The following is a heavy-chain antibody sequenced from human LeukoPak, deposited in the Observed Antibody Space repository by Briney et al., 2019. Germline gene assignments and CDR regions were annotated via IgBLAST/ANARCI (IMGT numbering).Heavy chain of an antibody. CDR3: ARDSGSGSYTPDY. Sequence: GGSLRLSCAASGFTFSSYGMHWVRRAPGKGLEWVAVIWYDGSNKYYADSVKGRFTISRDNSKNTLYLQMNSLRAEDTAVYYCARDSGSGSYTPDYWGQGTLVTVSS. J-gene: IGHJ4*02. CDR1: GFTFSSYG. V-gene: IGHV3-33*01. D-gene: IGHD1-26*01. CDR2: IWYDGSNK.